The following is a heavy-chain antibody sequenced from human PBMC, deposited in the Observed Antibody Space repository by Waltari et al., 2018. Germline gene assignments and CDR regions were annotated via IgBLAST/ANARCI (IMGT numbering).Heavy chain of an antibody. V-gene: IGHV4-39*01. CDR1: GGSISSSSYY. J-gene: IGHJ6*02. CDR2: IYYSGST. D-gene: IGHD3-10*01. Sequence: QLQLQESGPGLVKPSETLSLTCTVSGGSISSSSYYWGWIRQPPGKGLAWIGSIYYSGSTYYNPSLKMRVTISVDTSKNQFSLKLSSVTAADTAVYYCARLSTMVRGVRARYYGMDVWGQGTTVTVSS. CDR3: ARLSTMVRGVRARYYGMDV.